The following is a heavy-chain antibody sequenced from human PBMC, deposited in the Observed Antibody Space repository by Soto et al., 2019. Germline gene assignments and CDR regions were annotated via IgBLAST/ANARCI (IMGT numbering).Heavy chain of an antibody. CDR3: AREARITGTMNY. D-gene: IGHD1-7*01. V-gene: IGHV1-18*01. CDR2: ISAYNGNT. Sequence: ASVKVCCKASGYTFTSYGISWVRQAPGQGLEWMGWISAYNGNTNYAQKLQGRVTMTTDTSTSTAYMELRSLRSDDTAVYYCAREARITGTMNYWGQGTLVTVPQ. CDR1: GYTFTSYG. J-gene: IGHJ4*02.